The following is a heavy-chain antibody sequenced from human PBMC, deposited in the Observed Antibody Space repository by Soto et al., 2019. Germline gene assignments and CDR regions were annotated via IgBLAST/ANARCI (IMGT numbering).Heavy chain of an antibody. CDR1: GGSISSSSYY. J-gene: IGHJ4*02. CDR2: IYYSGST. CDR3: ASEDPSLYDY. V-gene: IGHV4-39*01. Sequence: SETLSLTCAVYGGSISSSSYYWGWIRQPPGKGLEWIGSIYYSGSTYYNPSLKSRVTISVDTSKNQFSLKLSSVTAADTAVYYCASEDPSLYDYWGQGTLVTVSS.